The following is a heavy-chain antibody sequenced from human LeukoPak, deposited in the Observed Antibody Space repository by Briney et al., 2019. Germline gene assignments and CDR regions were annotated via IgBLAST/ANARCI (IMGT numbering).Heavy chain of an antibody. J-gene: IGHJ4*02. V-gene: IGHV4-59*01. Sequence: PSETLSLTCTVSGVSISTYYCSWIRQPPGNGLGWIGYIYYSGSTNYNPSLQSRATISVDPSKSQFSLRLSSVTAADTAVYYCARDYFGSGFFDYWGQGILVTVSS. CDR1: GVSISTYY. CDR2: IYYSGST. D-gene: IGHD3-10*01. CDR3: ARDYFGSGFFDY.